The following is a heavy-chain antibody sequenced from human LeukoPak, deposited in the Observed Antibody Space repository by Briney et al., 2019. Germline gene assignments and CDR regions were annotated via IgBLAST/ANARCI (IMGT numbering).Heavy chain of an antibody. CDR3: ARGWLRSGFDL. Sequence: SQTLSLTCAISGDSVSSAWNWIGQSPSRGLEWLGRTYYSSKWYTDYAVSVKGRVSINPDTSKNQLSLQSSSVTPEDTAVYYCARGWLRSGFDLWGQGTLVTVSS. D-gene: IGHD5-12*01. CDR1: GDSVSSA. J-gene: IGHJ4*02. CDR2: TYYSSKWYT. V-gene: IGHV6-1*01.